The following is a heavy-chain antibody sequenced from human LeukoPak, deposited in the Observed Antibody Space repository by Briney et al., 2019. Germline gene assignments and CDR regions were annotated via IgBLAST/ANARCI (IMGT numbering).Heavy chain of an antibody. J-gene: IGHJ4*02. V-gene: IGHV1-2*02. CDR1: GYTFTGCY. D-gene: IGHD6-19*01. Sequence: ASVKVSCKASGYTFTGCYMHWVRQAPGQGLEWMGWINPNSGDTNYAQKIQGRVTMTRDTSISTAYMELSRLRDDDTAVYYCARGYSSGWYYLHYWGQGTLVTVSS. CDR2: INPNSGDT. CDR3: ARGYSSGWYYLHY.